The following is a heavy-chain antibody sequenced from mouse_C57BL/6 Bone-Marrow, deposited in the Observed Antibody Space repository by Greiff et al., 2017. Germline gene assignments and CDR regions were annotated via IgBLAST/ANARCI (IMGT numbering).Heavy chain of an antibody. CDR3: AMKGRYDSYVYWYFDV. D-gene: IGHD2-3*01. CDR1: GFTFSDYG. Sequence: EVKVVESGGGLVKPGGSLKLSCAASGFTFSDYGMHWVRQAPEKGLEWVAYISSGSSTIYYADTVKGRFTISRDNAKYTLFLQMTSLRSEDTAMYYCAMKGRYDSYVYWYFDVWGTGTTVTVSS. J-gene: IGHJ1*03. V-gene: IGHV5-17*01. CDR2: ISSGSSTI.